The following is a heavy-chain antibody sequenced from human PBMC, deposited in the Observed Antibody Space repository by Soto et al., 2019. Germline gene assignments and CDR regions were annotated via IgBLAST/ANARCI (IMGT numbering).Heavy chain of an antibody. V-gene: IGHV3-23*01. J-gene: IGHJ4*02. CDR1: GLTVSSNY. Sequence: GGSLRLSCSASGLTVSSNYMSWVRQAPGKGLEWVSVISGSGGSTYYADSVKGRFTISRDNSKNTLYLQMNSLRAEDTAVYYCAYSSTPFDYWGQGTLVTVS. CDR2: ISGSGGST. D-gene: IGHD6-13*01. CDR3: AYSSTPFDY.